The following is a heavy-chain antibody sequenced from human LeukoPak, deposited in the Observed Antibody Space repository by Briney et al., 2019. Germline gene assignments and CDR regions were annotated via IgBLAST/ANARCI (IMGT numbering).Heavy chain of an antibody. CDR1: GYTFTSYY. Sequence: ASVKVSCKASGYTFTSYYMHWVRQAPGQGLEWMGIINPSGGSTSYAQKFQGRVTMTRDTSTSTVYMELSSLRSEDTAVYYCARPRLDYGDYLPSDDAFDIWGQGTMVTVSS. CDR2: INPSGGST. CDR3: ARPRLDYGDYLPSDDAFDI. J-gene: IGHJ3*02. D-gene: IGHD4-17*01. V-gene: IGHV1-46*01.